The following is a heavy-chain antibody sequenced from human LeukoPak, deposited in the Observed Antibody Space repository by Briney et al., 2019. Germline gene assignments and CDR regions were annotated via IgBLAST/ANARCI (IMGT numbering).Heavy chain of an antibody. Sequence: GGSLRLSCAASEFTFSKYAMSWVRQAPGKGLEYVSAIGSSGESTYYVTSVKGRFIISRDNSKNTLYLQMGSLRAEDMALYYCARGDSLPVLDYWGQGTLVSVSS. V-gene: IGHV3-64*01. CDR3: ARGDSLPVLDY. CDR1: EFTFSKYA. D-gene: IGHD3-22*01. J-gene: IGHJ4*02. CDR2: IGSSGEST.